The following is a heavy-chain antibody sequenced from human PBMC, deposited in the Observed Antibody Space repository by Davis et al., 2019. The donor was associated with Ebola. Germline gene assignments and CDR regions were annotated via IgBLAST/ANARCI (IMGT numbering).Heavy chain of an antibody. J-gene: IGHJ4*02. V-gene: IGHV1-2*02. Sequence: ASVKVSCKASGYTFTGYYMHWVRQAPGQGLEWMGWINPNSGGSDYAQKFQGRVTMTADTSTSTAQMQLRSLRLDDTALYYCARMDGGGYYPFDYWGQGTLVTVSS. CDR3: ARMDGGGYYPFDY. CDR2: INPNSGGS. CDR1: GYTFTGYY. D-gene: IGHD3-3*01.